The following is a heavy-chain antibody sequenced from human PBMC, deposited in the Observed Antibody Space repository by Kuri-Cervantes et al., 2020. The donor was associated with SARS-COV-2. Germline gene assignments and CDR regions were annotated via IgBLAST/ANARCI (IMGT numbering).Heavy chain of an antibody. CDR3: ARDSHRSGYLYYFDY. Sequence: GSLRLSCTVSGGSISSYYWSWIRQPAGKGLEWIGRIYTSGSTNYNPSLKSRVTMSVDTSKNQFSLKLSSVTAADTAVYYCARDSHRSGYLYYFDYWGQGTRVTVSS. CDR1: GGSISSYY. J-gene: IGHJ4*02. D-gene: IGHD3-3*01. V-gene: IGHV4-4*07. CDR2: IYTSGST.